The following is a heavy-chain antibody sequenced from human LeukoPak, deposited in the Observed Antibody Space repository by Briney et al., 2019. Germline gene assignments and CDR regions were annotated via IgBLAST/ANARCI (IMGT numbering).Heavy chain of an antibody. V-gene: IGHV3-30*02. CDR3: AREDSSSQGYMDV. CDR2: KTHDGTAE. CDR1: GFTFSGYG. J-gene: IGHJ6*03. Sequence: GGSLSLSCSASGFTFSGYGMHWVGPAPGKGMECVAFKTHDGTAEKFAGSVTARFTISKDNAQKSMYLQPNSLRPQDMALYYSAREDSSSQGYMDVWGKGTTVTVSS. D-gene: IGHD6-6*01.